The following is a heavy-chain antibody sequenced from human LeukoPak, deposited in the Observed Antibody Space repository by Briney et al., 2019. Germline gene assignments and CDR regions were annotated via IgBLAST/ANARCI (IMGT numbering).Heavy chain of an antibody. CDR1: GFTFSSYA. Sequence: GGSLRLSCAASGFTFSSYAMSWVRQAPGKGLEWVGFIRSKAYGGTTEYAASVKGRFTISRDDSKSIAYLQMNSLKTEDTAVYYCTSRRDGYNYRYYWGQGTLVTVSS. CDR3: TSRRDGYNYRYY. V-gene: IGHV3-49*04. D-gene: IGHD5-24*01. J-gene: IGHJ4*02. CDR2: IRSKAYGGTT.